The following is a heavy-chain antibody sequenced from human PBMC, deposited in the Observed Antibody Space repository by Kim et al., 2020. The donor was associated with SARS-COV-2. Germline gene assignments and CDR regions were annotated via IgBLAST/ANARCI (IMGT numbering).Heavy chain of an antibody. CDR3: ARDLLWFDYYYGMDV. CDR2: ISAYNGNT. V-gene: IGHV1-18*01. J-gene: IGHJ6*02. D-gene: IGHD3-10*01. CDR1: GYTFTSYG. Sequence: ASVKVSCKASGYTFTSYGISGVRQAPGQGLEWMGWISAYNGNTNYAQKLQGRVTMTTDTSTSTAYMELRSLRSDDTAVYYCARDLLWFDYYYGMDVWGQGTTVTVSS.